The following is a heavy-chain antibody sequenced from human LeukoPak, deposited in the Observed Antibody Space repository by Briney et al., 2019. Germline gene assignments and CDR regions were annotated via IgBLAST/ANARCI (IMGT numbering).Heavy chain of an antibody. CDR3: ARDPIVGASSFDY. D-gene: IGHD1-26*01. Sequence: PGGSLRLSCAASGFTFSSYSMNWVRQAPGKGLEWVSSISSSSSYIYYADSVKGRFTISRDNAKNSLYLQMNSLRAEDTAVCYCARDPIVGASSFDYWGQGTLVTVSS. CDR2: ISSSSSYI. J-gene: IGHJ4*02. V-gene: IGHV3-21*01. CDR1: GFTFSSYS.